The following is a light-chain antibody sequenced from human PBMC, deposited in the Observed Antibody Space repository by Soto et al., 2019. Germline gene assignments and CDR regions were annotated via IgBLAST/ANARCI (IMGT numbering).Light chain of an antibody. CDR3: SSYTSSDTYF. Sequence: QSALTQPASVNGSPGQWITISCTGTSSDVGGYNHVSWYQQHPGKAPKLMIYDVSNRPSGASNRFSGSKSGSTASLTISALQAEDEAEYYCSSYTSSDTYFFGTGTKVTVL. J-gene: IGLJ1*01. CDR1: SSDVGGYNH. CDR2: DVS. V-gene: IGLV2-14*01.